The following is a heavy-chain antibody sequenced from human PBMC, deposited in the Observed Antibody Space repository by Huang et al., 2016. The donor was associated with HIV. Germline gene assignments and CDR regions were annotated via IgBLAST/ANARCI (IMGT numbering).Heavy chain of an antibody. D-gene: IGHD1-26*01. CDR2: ITTIFDKT. J-gene: IGHJ4*02. Sequence: QVQLVQSGAEVKKPGSSVKVSCKASGGTFSSYVISWVRQAPGQGLEWMGGITTIFDKTNYEQKFQGRVTIIADESTRTAYMEMSSLRPEDTATYYCATGPRGSGSFNWGQGTLVIVSS. CDR1: GGTFSSYV. V-gene: IGHV1-69*01. CDR3: ATGPRGSGSFN.